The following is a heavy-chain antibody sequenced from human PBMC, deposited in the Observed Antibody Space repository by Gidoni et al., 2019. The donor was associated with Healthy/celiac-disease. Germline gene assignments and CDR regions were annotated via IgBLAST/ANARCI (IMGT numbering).Heavy chain of an antibody. D-gene: IGHD3-22*01. Sequence: EVQLVESGGGLVQPGGSLRLSCAASGFTFSSYSMNWVRQAPGKGLEWVSYISSSSSTIYYADSVKGRFTISRDNAKNSLYLQMNSLRAEDTAVYYCARDWSYDSSGYAEFDYWGQGTLVTVSS. CDR2: ISSSSSTI. V-gene: IGHV3-48*01. J-gene: IGHJ4*02. CDR3: ARDWSYDSSGYAEFDY. CDR1: GFTFSSYS.